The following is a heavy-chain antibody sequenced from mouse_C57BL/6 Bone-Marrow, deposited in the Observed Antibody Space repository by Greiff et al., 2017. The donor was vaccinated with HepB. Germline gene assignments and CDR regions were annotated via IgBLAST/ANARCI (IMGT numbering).Heavy chain of an antibody. Sequence: EVKLMESGGGLVQSGRSLRLSCATSGFTFSDFYMEWVRQAPGKGLEWIAASRNKANDYTTAYSASVKGRFIVSRDTSQSILYLQMNALRAEDTAIYYCARAYDYDDWYFDVWGTGTTVTVSS. CDR3: ARAYDYDDWYFDV. J-gene: IGHJ1*03. V-gene: IGHV7-1*01. D-gene: IGHD2-4*01. CDR2: SRNKANDYTT. CDR1: GFTFSDFY.